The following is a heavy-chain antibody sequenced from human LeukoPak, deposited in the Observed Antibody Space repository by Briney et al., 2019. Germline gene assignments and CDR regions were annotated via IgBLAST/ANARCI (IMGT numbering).Heavy chain of an antibody. D-gene: IGHD3-3*01. J-gene: IGHJ3*02. CDR2: INPNSGST. CDR3: ARDHGGTTMFVDAFDI. Sequence: ASVKVSFKASGYTFTVYWMHWVRQRPGQGLEWMGWINPNSGSTNYAHNFQGRVTMTRDTSISTAYMELSSLRSDDTAVYYCARDHGGTTMFVDAFDIWGQGTMVTVSS. V-gene: IGHV1-2*02. CDR1: GYTFTVYW.